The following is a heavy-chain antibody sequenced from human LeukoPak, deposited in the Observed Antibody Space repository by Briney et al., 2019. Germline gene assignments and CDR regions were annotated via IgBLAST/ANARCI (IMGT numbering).Heavy chain of an antibody. CDR3: GRGEMATPVGY. Sequence: ASVKVSCKASGYTFTSYDINWVRQATGQGLEWMGWTNPNSGNTGYAQKFQGRVTMTRNTSISTAYMKLSSLRSEDTAVYYCGRGEMATPVGYWGQGTLVTVSS. CDR2: TNPNSGNT. CDR1: GYTFTSYD. D-gene: IGHD5-24*01. J-gene: IGHJ4*02. V-gene: IGHV1-8*01.